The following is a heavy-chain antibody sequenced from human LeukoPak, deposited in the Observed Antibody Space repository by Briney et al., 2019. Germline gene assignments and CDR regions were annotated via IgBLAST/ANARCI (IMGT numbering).Heavy chain of an antibody. J-gene: IGHJ6*01. CDR3: ARGPDCSGRSCYSGTDYYYGMDV. Sequence: ASVKVSCKASGYTFTSYDINWVRQATGQGLEWMGWMNPNSGNTGYAQKLQGRVTMTRNTSISTAYMELSSLRSEYTAVYYCARGPDCSGRSCYSGTDYYYGMDVWGQGPTVTVSS. CDR2: MNPNSGNT. CDR1: GYTFTSYD. D-gene: IGHD2-15*01. V-gene: IGHV1-8*01.